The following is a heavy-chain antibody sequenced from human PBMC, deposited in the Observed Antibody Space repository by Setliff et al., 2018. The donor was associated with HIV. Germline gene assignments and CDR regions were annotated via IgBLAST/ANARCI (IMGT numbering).Heavy chain of an antibody. CDR1: GFTFTNFA. J-gene: IGHJ6*03. V-gene: IGHV3-30*07. CDR3: ARSRLLNPIYYYYMDV. CDR2: ISYDGSST. Sequence: PGGSLRLSCVASGFTFTNFAMHWVRQAPGKGLEWVSVISYDGSSTSYADSVKGRFTISRDNAKNTLYLQMNNLRAEDTAVYYCARSRLLNPIYYYYMDVWGKGTTVTVSS. D-gene: IGHD3-22*01.